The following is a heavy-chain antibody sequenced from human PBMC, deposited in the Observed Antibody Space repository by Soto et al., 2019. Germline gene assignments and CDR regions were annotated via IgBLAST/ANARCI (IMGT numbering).Heavy chain of an antibody. CDR1: GYTFTSYG. Sequence: ASVKVSCKASGYTFTSYGISWVRQAPGQGLEWMGWISAYNGNTNYAQKLQGRVTMTTDTSTSTAYMELRSLRSGDTAVYYCASSSGWYFLYYYGMDVWGQGTTVTVSS. D-gene: IGHD6-19*01. J-gene: IGHJ6*02. CDR2: ISAYNGNT. CDR3: ASSSGWYFLYYYGMDV. V-gene: IGHV1-18*04.